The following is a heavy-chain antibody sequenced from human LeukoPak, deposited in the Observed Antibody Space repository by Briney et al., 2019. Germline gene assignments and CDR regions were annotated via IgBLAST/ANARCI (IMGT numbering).Heavy chain of an antibody. Sequence: SETLSLTCAVSGGSISSNSYYWGWIRQPPGKGLGWIGSIYYSGSTNYNPSLKSRVTISVDTSKNQFSLKLSSVTAADTAVYYCARGVVEMATSLDFDYWGQGTLVTVSS. D-gene: IGHD5-24*01. CDR2: IYYSGST. CDR1: GGSISSNSYY. J-gene: IGHJ4*02. V-gene: IGHV4-39*07. CDR3: ARGVVEMATSLDFDY.